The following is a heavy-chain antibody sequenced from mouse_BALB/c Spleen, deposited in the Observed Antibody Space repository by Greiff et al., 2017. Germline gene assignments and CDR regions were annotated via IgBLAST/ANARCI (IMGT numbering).Heavy chain of an antibody. Sequence: QVQLQESGPGLVAPSQSLSITCTVSGFSLTSYGVHWVRQPPGKGLEWLGVIWAGGSTNYNSALMSRLSISKDNSKSQVFLKMNSLQTDDTAMYYCARGDPLGRGAMDYWGQGTSVTVSS. J-gene: IGHJ4*01. CDR2: IWAGGST. CDR1: GFSLTSYG. CDR3: ARGDPLGRGAMDY. V-gene: IGHV2-9*02. D-gene: IGHD4-1*01.